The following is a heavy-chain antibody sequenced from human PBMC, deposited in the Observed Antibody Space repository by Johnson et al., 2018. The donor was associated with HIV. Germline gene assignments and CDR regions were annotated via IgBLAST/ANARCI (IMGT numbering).Heavy chain of an antibody. Sequence: QVQLVESGGGLVKPGGSLRLSCAASGFTFSDYYMSWIRQAPGKGLEWVSYISSSGSTIYYADSVKGRFTISSDNAKNSLYLQMNSVSAEDTAVYCCARGVDNWNDRDAFDIWGQGTMVTVSS. V-gene: IGHV3-11*01. CDR2: ISSSGSTI. J-gene: IGHJ3*02. D-gene: IGHD1-1*01. CDR3: ARGVDNWNDRDAFDI. CDR1: GFTFSDYY.